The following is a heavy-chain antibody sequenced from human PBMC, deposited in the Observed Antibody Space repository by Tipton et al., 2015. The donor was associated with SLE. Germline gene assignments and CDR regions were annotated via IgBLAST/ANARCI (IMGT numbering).Heavy chain of an antibody. CDR3: ARECSGSGCLDY. Sequence: QLVQSGAEVKKPGSSVRVSCKASGGTFNTYAISWVRQAPGQGLEWMGWISTKNGETKYAQRFQGRVTMTTDTSTSTSYMALRSPRSDDTAIYYCARECSGSGCLDYWGQGTLVAVSS. D-gene: IGHD3-10*02. CDR1: GGTFNTYA. CDR2: ISTKNGET. V-gene: IGHV1-18*01. J-gene: IGHJ4*02.